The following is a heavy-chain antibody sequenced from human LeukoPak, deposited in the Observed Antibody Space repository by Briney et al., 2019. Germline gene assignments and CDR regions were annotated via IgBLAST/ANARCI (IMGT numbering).Heavy chain of an antibody. J-gene: IGHJ4*02. CDR2: INPSGGST. D-gene: IGHD3-3*01. V-gene: IGHV1-46*01. CDR1: GYTFTSYY. CDR3: ARGLEDDFWSGYGINFDY. Sequence: ASVKVSCKASGYTFTSYYMHWVRQAPGQGLEWMGIINPSGGSTSYAQKFQGRVTMTRDTSTSTVYMELSSLRSEDTAVYYCARGLEDDFWSGYGINFDYWAREPWSPSPQ.